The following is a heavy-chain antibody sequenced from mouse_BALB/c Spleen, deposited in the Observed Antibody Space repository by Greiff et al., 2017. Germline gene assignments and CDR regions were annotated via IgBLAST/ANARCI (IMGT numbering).Heavy chain of an antibody. J-gene: IGHJ1*01. D-gene: IGHD1-1*01. CDR3: ARGGSTWYFDV. CDR2: ILPGSGST. Sequence: VKLMESGAELMKPGASVKISCKATGYTFSSYWIEWVKQRPGHGLEWIGEILPGSGSTNYNEKFKGKATFTADTSSNTAYMQLSSLTSEDSAVYYCARGGSTWYFDVWGAGTTVTVSS. CDR1: GYTFSSYW. V-gene: IGHV1-9*01.